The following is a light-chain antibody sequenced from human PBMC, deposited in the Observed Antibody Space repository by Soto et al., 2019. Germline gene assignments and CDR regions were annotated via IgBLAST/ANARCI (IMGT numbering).Light chain of an antibody. CDR2: EVN. J-gene: IGLJ2*01. CDR3: CSYVGVSTVV. Sequence: QSALTQPASVSGSPGQSITVSCSGTSGDIGTYNLVSWYQQYPGKAPKLMIFEVNKRPSGVSNRFSGSKSGNTASLTISGLQGDDEADYYCCSYVGVSTVVCGGGTKLTVL. CDR1: SGDIGTYNL. V-gene: IGLV2-23*02.